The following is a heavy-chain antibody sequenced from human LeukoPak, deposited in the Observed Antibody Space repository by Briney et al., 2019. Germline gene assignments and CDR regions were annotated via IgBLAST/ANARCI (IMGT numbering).Heavy chain of an antibody. D-gene: IGHD6-19*01. CDR3: ARGRYSSGWYSY. CDR1: GYTFTGYY. V-gene: IGHV1-69*13. CDR2: IIPIFGTA. Sequence: ASVKVSCKASGYTFTGYYMHWVRQASGQGLEWMGGIIPIFGTANYAQKFQGRVTITADESTSTAYMELSSLRSEDTAVYYCARGRYSSGWYSYWGQGTLVTVSS. J-gene: IGHJ4*02.